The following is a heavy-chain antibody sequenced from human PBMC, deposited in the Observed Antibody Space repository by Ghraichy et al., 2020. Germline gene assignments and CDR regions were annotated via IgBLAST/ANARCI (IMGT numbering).Heavy chain of an antibody. Sequence: GGSLRLSCAASGFTFSSYSMNWVRQAPGKGLEWVSSISSSSSYIYYADSVKGRFTISRDNAKNSLYLQMNSLRAEDTAVYYCARDRGYYCGSGSYTYYYGMDVWGQGTTVTVSS. CDR1: GFTFSSYS. D-gene: IGHD3-10*01. J-gene: IGHJ6*02. CDR2: ISSSSSYI. V-gene: IGHV3-21*01. CDR3: ARDRGYYCGSGSYTYYYGMDV.